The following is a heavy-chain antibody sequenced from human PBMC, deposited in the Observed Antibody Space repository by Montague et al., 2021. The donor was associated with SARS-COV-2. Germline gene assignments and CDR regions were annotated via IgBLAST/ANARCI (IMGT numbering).Heavy chain of an antibody. Sequence: SETLSLTCTVSGGSISSSSHYWGWIRQPPGKGLDWIGSIYYSGSTYYKPSLKSRVTIYVDTSKNQFSLKLSSVTAADTAVYYCARHSGRDTFFGVITIPDGFDVWGQGTTVTVSS. V-gene: IGHV4-39*01. CDR2: IYYSGST. CDR1: GGSISSSSHY. D-gene: IGHD3-3*01. CDR3: ARHSGRDTFFGVITIPDGFDV. J-gene: IGHJ3*01.